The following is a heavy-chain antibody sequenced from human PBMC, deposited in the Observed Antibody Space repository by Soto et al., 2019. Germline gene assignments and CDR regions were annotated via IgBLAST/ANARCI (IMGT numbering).Heavy chain of an antibody. CDR1: GFAFKYAR. J-gene: IGHJ3*01. CDR3: TTDWGSGTHYARAFDV. CDR2: IRSNIDGATT. Sequence: PGGSLRLSCAASGFAFKYARMTWVRQAPGKGLEWVGHIRSNIDGATTAYAAPVKGRFTISRDESKSTVDLQMNSLITEDTAVYYCTTDWGSGTHYARAFDVWGQGTMVTVSS. D-gene: IGHD3-16*01. V-gene: IGHV3-15*01.